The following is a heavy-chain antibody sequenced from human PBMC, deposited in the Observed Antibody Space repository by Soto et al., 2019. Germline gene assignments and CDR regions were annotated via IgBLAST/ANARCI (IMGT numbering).Heavy chain of an antibody. J-gene: IGHJ6*02. CDR1: GFTFSSYG. D-gene: IGHD3-3*01. CDR3: ARDLTYYDFWSGYLAENYYYYGMDV. V-gene: IGHV3-33*01. CDR2: IWYDGSNK. Sequence: PGGSLRLSCAASGFTFSSYGMHWVRQAPGKGLEWVAVIWYDGSNKYYADSVKGRFTISRDNSKNTLYLQMNSLRAEDTAVYYCARDLTYYDFWSGYLAENYYYYGMDVWGQGTTVT.